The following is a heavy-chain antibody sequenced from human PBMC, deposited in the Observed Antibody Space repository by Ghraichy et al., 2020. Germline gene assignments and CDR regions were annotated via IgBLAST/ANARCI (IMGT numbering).Heavy chain of an antibody. Sequence: GGSLRLSCEVSGFSLSDYGMSWFRQAPGKGLEWVSSISSSSSFTKYAASVRGRFTVSRDNAQNARYLRMNSLRVEDTGFYYCSTGLRKSSFLDNWFDPWSPGTLVTVSS. J-gene: IGHJ5*02. CDR2: ISSSSSFT. D-gene: IGHD5/OR15-5a*01. CDR3: STGLRKSSFLDNWFDP. V-gene: IGHV3-21*01. CDR1: GFSLSDYG.